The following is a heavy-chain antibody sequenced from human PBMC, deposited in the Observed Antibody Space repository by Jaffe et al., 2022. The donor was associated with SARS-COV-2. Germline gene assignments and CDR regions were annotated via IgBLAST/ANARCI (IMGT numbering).Heavy chain of an antibody. D-gene: IGHD1-20*01. CDR3: ARAITGTSAYDI. J-gene: IGHJ3*02. CDR1: NGSISNYH. CDR2: VSYTGDT. Sequence: QVQLQESGPGLVRPSETLSLTCAISNGSISNYHWAWIRQPPGRGLEWIGYVSYTGDTSYNPSLKSRVTISIGTSRNQFSLKLTSVTAADTAVYFCARAITGTSAYDIWGQGTMVTVS. V-gene: IGHV4-59*01.